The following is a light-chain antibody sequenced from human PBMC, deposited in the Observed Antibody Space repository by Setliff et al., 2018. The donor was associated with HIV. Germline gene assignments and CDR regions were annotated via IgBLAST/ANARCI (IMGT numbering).Light chain of an antibody. CDR2: DVS. J-gene: IGLJ3*02. Sequence: QSALTQPASVSGSPGQSITISCTGSGSDVGGYNYVSWYQQHPGKAPKLMIYDVSQRPSGVSDRFSCSKSGITASLTISGLQPEDESDYYCSSYTASSTLVFGGGTKVTVL. CDR1: GSDVGGYNY. CDR3: SSYTASSTLV. V-gene: IGLV2-14*03.